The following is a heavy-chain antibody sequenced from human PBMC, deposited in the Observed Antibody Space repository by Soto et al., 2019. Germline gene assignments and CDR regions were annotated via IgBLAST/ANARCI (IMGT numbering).Heavy chain of an antibody. D-gene: IGHD6-19*01. CDR1: GGSISSSNW. V-gene: IGHV4-4*02. Sequence: PSETLSLTCAVSGGSISSSNWWSWVRQPPGKGLEWIGEIYHSGSTNYNPFLKSRVTISIDTSKNQFSLKLNSVTAADTAVYYCARERWDSSGRYGMDVWGQGTTVTVSS. CDR3: ARERWDSSGRYGMDV. J-gene: IGHJ6*02. CDR2: IYHSGST.